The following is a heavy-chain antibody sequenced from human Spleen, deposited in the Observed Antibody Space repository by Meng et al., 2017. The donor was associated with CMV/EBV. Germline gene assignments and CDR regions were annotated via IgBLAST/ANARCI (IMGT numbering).Heavy chain of an antibody. Sequence: FRRSSLMWGRPAPGQRLEWMGGITPAFETADYAQKFRDRVTISTDDSATTAYMEMSSLGSEDTAVYFCARGPRITVGGVIIWPLEDWGQGTLVTVSS. D-gene: IGHD3-16*02. J-gene: IGHJ4*02. V-gene: IGHV1-69*05. CDR3: ARGPRITVGGVIIWPLED. CDR1: FRRSS. CDR2: ITPAFETA.